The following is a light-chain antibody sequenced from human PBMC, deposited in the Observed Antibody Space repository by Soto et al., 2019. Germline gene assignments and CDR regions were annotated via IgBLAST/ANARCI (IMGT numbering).Light chain of an antibody. V-gene: IGKV4-1*01. Sequence: DIVMTQSPDSLAVSLGERATINCKSSQNILYSSNSKTYLAWYQQKPGQPPKLLIYWASTRESGVPVRFSGSGSGTDFTLTISRLEPEDFAVYYCQQYGSSPLTFGGGTKVEIK. CDR2: WAS. CDR3: QQYGSSPLT. CDR1: QNILYSSNSKTY. J-gene: IGKJ4*01.